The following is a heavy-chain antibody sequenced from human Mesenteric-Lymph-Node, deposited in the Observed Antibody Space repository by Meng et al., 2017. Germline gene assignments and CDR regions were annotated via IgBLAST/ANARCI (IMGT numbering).Heavy chain of an antibody. Sequence: GESLKISCAASGFTFGSYEMNWVRQAPGKGLEWVSYIGTSGSSIYYADSVKGRFTISRDNAKNALYLQMNSLRAEDTGVYYCARGVYDSSGYYHYWGQGTLVTVSS. V-gene: IGHV3-48*03. CDR2: IGTSGSSI. CDR3: ARGVYDSSGYYHY. CDR1: GFTFGSYE. D-gene: IGHD3-22*01. J-gene: IGHJ4*02.